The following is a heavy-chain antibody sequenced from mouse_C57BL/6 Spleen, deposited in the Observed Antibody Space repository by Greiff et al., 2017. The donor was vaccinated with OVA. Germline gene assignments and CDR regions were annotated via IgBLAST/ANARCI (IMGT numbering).Heavy chain of an antibody. CDR2: IYPGSGST. V-gene: IGHV1-55*01. CDR3: ARYYYGSSDCDY. D-gene: IGHD1-1*01. J-gene: IGHJ2*01. Sequence: VQLQQPGAELVKPGASVKMSCKASGYTFTSYWITWVKQRPGQGLEWIGDIYPGSGSTNYNEKFKSKATLTVDTSSSTAYMQLSSLTSEDSAVYYCARYYYGSSDCDYWGQGTTLTVSS. CDR1: GYTFTSYW.